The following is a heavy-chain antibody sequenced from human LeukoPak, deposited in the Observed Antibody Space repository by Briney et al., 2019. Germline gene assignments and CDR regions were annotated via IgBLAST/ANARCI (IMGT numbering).Heavy chain of an antibody. CDR1: GFTFSGSV. V-gene: IGHV3-73*01. Sequence: GGSLRLSCAASGFTFSGSVMHWVRQAAGKGLEWVGRIRSKRNNYATAYAASVKGRFTISRDDSKNTVYLHMDSLKTEDTALYYCSRLEDTSPIEVALDIWGQGTVVTVSS. D-gene: IGHD2-2*01. CDR3: SRLEDTSPIEVALDI. J-gene: IGHJ3*02. CDR2: IRSKRNNYAT.